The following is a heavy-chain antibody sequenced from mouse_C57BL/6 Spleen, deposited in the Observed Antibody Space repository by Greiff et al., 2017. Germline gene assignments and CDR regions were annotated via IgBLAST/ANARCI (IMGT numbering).Heavy chain of an antibody. Sequence: VNLVESGAELARPGASVKLSCKASGYTFTSYGISWVKQRTGQGLEWIGEIYPRSGNTYYNEKFKGKATLTADKSSSTAYMELRSLTSEDSAVYFCARETAQATYDYWGQGTTLTVSS. CDR3: ARETAQATYDY. CDR1: GYTFTSYG. D-gene: IGHD3-2*02. J-gene: IGHJ2*01. CDR2: IYPRSGNT. V-gene: IGHV1-81*01.